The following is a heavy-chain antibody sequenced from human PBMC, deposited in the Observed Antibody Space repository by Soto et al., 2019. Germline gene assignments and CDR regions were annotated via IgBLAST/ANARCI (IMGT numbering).Heavy chain of an antibody. CDR3: SRHYCSGGSCYYYGMDV. J-gene: IGHJ6*02. CDR2: IHYSGDA. Sequence: SETLSLTCTVSGGSISSSGHYWGWVRQPPGKGLEWIGTIHYSGDAYYNPSPKSRVSISVDTSKSQFSLKLNSVTAADTALYYCSRHYCSGGSCYYYGMDVWGQGTTVT. D-gene: IGHD2-15*01. CDR1: GGSISSSGHY. V-gene: IGHV4-39*01.